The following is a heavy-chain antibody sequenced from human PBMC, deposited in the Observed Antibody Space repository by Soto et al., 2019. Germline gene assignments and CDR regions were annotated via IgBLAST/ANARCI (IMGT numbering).Heavy chain of an antibody. J-gene: IGHJ4*02. CDR3: PHINAYGDYGGGFGY. Sequence: QITLKESGPTLVKPTQTLTLTCTFSGFSLTSRGVGVGWIRQPPGEALECLAIIYWDGDERYSPSLRSRLTIAQDTSQNHVVHTPANMDPVDTATYFCPHINAYGDYGGGFGYRGQGTLVTLSS. V-gene: IGHV2-5*02. CDR1: GFSLTSRGVG. D-gene: IGHD4-17*01. CDR2: IYWDGDE.